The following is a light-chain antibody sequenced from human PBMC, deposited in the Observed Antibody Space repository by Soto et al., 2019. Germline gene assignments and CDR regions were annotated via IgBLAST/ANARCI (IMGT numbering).Light chain of an antibody. J-gene: IGLJ2*01. CDR1: SSDVGGYNY. CDR3: SSYTGSSTRVV. Sequence: QSVLTQPASVSGSPGQSITISCTGTSSDVGGYNYVSWYQQHPGKAPKLMIYDVSNRPSGVSDRFSGSKSGNTASLPISGLLAEDEADYYCSSYTGSSTRVVFGGGTKLTVL. CDR2: DVS. V-gene: IGLV2-14*01.